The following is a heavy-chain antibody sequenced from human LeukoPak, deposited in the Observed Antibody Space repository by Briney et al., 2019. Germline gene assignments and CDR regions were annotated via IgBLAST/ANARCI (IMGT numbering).Heavy chain of an antibody. V-gene: IGHV3-7*01. Sequence: GGSLRLSCAASGFTFSSYWVSWVRQAPGKGLEWVANIKQDGSEKYYVDSVKGRFTISRDNAKNSLYLQMNSLRAEDTAVYYCARVRIRGSYTDYWGQGTLVTVSS. CDR3: ARVRIRGSYTDY. CDR1: GFTFSSYW. J-gene: IGHJ4*02. D-gene: IGHD1-26*01. CDR2: IKQDGSEK.